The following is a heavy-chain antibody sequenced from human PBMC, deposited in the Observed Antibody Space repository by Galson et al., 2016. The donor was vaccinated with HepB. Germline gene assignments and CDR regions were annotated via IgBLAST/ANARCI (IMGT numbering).Heavy chain of an antibody. CDR2: IYYSGTT. CDR3: ARAYSSGWTGNYYGMDV. D-gene: IGHD6-19*01. Sequence: ATMSLPCIVSGGSISSSSYYWRWVRQTPGKGLEWIGCIYYSGTTYYNLSLRSRVTISVDTSKNQFSLKLSSVTAADTAVYYCARAYSSGWTGNYYGMDVWGKGTTVTVSS. J-gene: IGHJ6*04. V-gene: IGHV4-39*01. CDR1: GGSISSSSYY.